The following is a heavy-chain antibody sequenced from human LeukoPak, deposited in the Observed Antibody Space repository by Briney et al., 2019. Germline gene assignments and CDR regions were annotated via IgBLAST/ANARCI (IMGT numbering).Heavy chain of an antibody. CDR1: GFTFSSYA. CDR3: AKDSGYYGFWSGLDS. D-gene: IGHD3-3*01. V-gene: IGHV3-23*01. Sequence: PGGSLRLSCAASGFTFSSYAMSWVRQAPGKGLEWVSVISGSGSTYYADSVKGRFTISRDNSKNTLYLQMNSLRVEDTAMYYCAKDSGYYGFWSGLDSWGQGILVTVSS. J-gene: IGHJ4*02. CDR2: ISGSGST.